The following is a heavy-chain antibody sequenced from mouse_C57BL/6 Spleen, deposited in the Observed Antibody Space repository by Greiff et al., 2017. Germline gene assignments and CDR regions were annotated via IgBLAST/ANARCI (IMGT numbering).Heavy chain of an antibody. CDR3: ARSRGDCACFAY. V-gene: IGHV1-55*01. Sequence: QVQLQQSGAELVKPGASVTMSCKASGYTFTSYWITWVKQRPGQGLEWIGDIYPGSGSTNYNEKFKSKATLTVDTSSSTAYMQLSSLTSEDSAVYYCARSRGDCACFAYWGQGTLVTVSA. CDR2: IYPGSGST. J-gene: IGHJ3*01. CDR1: GYTFTSYW.